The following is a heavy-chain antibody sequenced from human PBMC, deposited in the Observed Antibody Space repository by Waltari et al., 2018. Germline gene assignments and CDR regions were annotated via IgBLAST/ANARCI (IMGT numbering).Heavy chain of an antibody. CDR3: GGTAAGTRGYYFDY. CDR2: IIPIFGTA. CDR1: GGTFSSYA. D-gene: IGHD6-13*01. J-gene: IGHJ4*02. Sequence: QVQLVQSGAEVKKPGSSVKVSCKASGGTFSSYAISWVRQAPGQGLEWMGGIIPIFGTANYAQKFQGRVTITTDESTSTAYMELSSLRSEDTAVYYCGGTAAGTRGYYFDYWGQGTLVTVSS. V-gene: IGHV1-69*05.